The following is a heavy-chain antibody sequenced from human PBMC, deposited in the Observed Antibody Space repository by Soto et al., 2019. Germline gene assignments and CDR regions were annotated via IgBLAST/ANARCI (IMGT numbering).Heavy chain of an antibody. CDR2: ISYDGSNK. D-gene: IGHD2-8*01. Sequence: GGSLRLSCAASGFTFSSYAMHWVRQAPGKGLEWVAVISYDGSNKYYADSVKGRFTISRDNSKNTLYLQMNSLRAEDTAVYYCARDRDCTNGVCSTPDAFDIWGQGTMVTVSS. CDR1: GFTFSSYA. V-gene: IGHV3-30*14. J-gene: IGHJ3*02. CDR3: ARDRDCTNGVCSTPDAFDI.